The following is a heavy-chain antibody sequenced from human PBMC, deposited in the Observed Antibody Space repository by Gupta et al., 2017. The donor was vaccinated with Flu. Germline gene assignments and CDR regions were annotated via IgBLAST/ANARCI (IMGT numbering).Heavy chain of an antibody. Sequence: GKGLVWVSRINPDGSSTTYAESVKGRFTISRDNAKNTLYLQMNSLGDDDTAVYYCATVTSGCWGQGTLVTVSS. CDR2: INPDGSST. J-gene: IGHJ4*02. CDR3: ATVTSGC. D-gene: IGHD4-17*01. V-gene: IGHV3-74*03.